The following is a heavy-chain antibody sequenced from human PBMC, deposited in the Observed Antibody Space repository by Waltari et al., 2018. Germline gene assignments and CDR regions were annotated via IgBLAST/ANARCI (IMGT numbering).Heavy chain of an antibody. CDR3: ARLDVGGN. J-gene: IGHJ4*02. CDR1: GFTSRSYT. D-gene: IGHD3-16*01. Sequence: QVQLVESGGGVVQPGRSLRLSCAASGFTSRSYTMHWVRQAPGKGREGGGLISNDRTKKYYGESVKGRLAISRDNSKNTLCLQMNSRRAEDTAVYYCARLDVGGNWGQGTLVTVSS. CDR2: ISNDRTKK. V-gene: IGHV3-30*09.